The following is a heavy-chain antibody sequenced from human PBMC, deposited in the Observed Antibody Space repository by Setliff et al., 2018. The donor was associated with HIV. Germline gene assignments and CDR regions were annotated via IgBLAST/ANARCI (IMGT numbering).Heavy chain of an antibody. V-gene: IGHV3-43D*03. J-gene: IGHJ4*02. Sequence: GESPKISCAASGFTFDDYAMHWVRQAPGKGLEWVSFISWDGGSSDYADSVKGRFTISRDNSKSSLFLQMDSLRAEDTAFYYCAALGYSSTWNYWGQGTLVTVSS. D-gene: IGHD6-13*01. CDR1: GFTFDDYA. CDR3: AALGYSSTWNY. CDR2: ISWDGGSS.